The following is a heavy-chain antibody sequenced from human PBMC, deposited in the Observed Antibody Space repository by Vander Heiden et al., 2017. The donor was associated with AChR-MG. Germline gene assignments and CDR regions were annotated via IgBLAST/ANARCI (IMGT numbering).Heavy chain of an antibody. CDR1: GGSISSYY. CDR2: IYYSGRT. Sequence: QVQLQESGPGLVKPSETLSLTCTVSGGSISSYYWSWIRQPPGKGMEWIGYIYYSGRTNYNPSLKSRVTISVDTSKNQFSLKLSSVTAADTAVYYCARGAYDFWSGYYSEGTLDYWGQGTLVTVSS. CDR3: ARGAYDFWSGYYSEGTLDY. J-gene: IGHJ4*02. D-gene: IGHD3-3*01. V-gene: IGHV4-59*01.